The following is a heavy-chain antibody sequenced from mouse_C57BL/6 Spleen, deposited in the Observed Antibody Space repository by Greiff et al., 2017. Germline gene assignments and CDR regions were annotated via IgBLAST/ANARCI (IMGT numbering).Heavy chain of an antibody. J-gene: IGHJ2*01. CDR2: ISDGGSYT. V-gene: IGHV5-4*01. Sequence: DVKLVESGGGLVKPGGSLKLSCAASGFTFSSYAMSWVRQTPEKRLEWVATISDGGSYTYYPDNVKGRFTISRDNAKNNLYLQMSHLKSEDTAMYYCAREGTAEYFDYWGQGTTLTVSS. CDR1: GFTFSSYA. CDR3: AREGTAEYFDY. D-gene: IGHD3-3*01.